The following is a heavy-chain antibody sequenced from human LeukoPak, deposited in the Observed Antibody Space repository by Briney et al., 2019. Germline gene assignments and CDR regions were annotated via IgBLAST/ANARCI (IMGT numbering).Heavy chain of an antibody. CDR3: ARGSQTHDAFDI. CDR2: INHSGST. V-gene: IGHV4-34*01. Sequence: SETLSLTCAVYGGSFSGYYWSWIRQPPGKGLEWIGEINHSGSTNYNPSLKSRVTISVDTSKNQFSLKLSSVTAADTAVYYCARGSQTHDAFDIWGQGTMVTVSS. CDR1: GGSFSGYY. J-gene: IGHJ3*02.